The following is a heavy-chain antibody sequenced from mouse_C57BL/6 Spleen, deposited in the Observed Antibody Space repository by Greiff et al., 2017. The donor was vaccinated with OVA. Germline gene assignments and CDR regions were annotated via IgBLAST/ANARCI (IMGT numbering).Heavy chain of an antibody. V-gene: IGHV1-18*01. J-gene: IGHJ2*01. CDR1: GYTFTDYN. Sequence: EVQLVESGPELVKPGASVKIPCKASGYTFTDYNMDWVKQSHGKSLEWIGDINPNNGGTIYNQKFKGKATLTVDKSSSTAYMELRSLTSEDTAVYYCARLVTTVVAGGYFDYWGQGTTLTVSS. CDR2: INPNNGGT. D-gene: IGHD1-1*01. CDR3: ARLVTTVVAGGYFDY.